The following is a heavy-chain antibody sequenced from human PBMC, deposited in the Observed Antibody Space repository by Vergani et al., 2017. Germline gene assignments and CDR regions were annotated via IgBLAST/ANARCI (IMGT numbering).Heavy chain of an antibody. CDR3: ARPHGDILPPDPRRLDY. CDR1: GYTFTNYD. Sequence: QVQLVQSGAEVKKPGASVKVSCKASGYTFTNYDINWVRQATGQGLEWMGIINPSGGSTTYAQQFQGRLTMTRDTSTSTVYMDLSNLRSEDTAVYYCARPHGDILPPDPRRLDYWGQGTLVTVSS. V-gene: IGHV1-46*03. J-gene: IGHJ4*02. CDR2: INPSGGST.